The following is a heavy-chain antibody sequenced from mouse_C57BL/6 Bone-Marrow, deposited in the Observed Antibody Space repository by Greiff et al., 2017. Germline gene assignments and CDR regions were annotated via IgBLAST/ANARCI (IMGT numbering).Heavy chain of an antibody. CDR3: ARTPLSTTVYAMDY. J-gene: IGHJ4*01. CDR1: GYTFTDSY. D-gene: IGHD1-1*01. V-gene: IGHV1-26*01. Sequence: VQLQQSGPELVKPGASVKISCKASGYTFTDSYMNWVKQSPGTSLEWIGDINPNNGGTSYNQKFKGKATLTVDKSSSTAYMELRSLTSEDSAVYYCARTPLSTTVYAMDYWGQGTSVTVSS. CDR2: INPNNGGT.